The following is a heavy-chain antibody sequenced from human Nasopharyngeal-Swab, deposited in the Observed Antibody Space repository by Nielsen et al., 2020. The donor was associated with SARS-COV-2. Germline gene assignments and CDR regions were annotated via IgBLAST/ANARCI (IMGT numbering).Heavy chain of an antibody. CDR3: ARDRWSGGIVVVPAAKDV. J-gene: IGHJ6*03. CDR2: ISTSGNTV. V-gene: IGHV3-48*02. Sequence: WIRQPQGKGLEWLSYISTSGNTVYYADSVKGRFTISRDNAENSLYLQMNSLRDEDTAVYYRARDRWSGGIVVVPAAKDVWGKGTTVTVS. D-gene: IGHD2-2*01.